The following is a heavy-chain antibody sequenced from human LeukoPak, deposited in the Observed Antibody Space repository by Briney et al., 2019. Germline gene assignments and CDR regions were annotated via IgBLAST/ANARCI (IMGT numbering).Heavy chain of an antibody. Sequence: PSETLSLTCTVSGGSISSSSYYWGWIRQPPGKGLEWIGSIYYSGSTYYNPSLKSRVTISVGTSKNQFSLKLSSVTAADTAVYYCARQRANWNDIGWFDPWGQGTLVTVSS. D-gene: IGHD1-1*01. V-gene: IGHV4-39*01. CDR2: IYYSGST. CDR1: GGSISSSSYY. J-gene: IGHJ5*02. CDR3: ARQRANWNDIGWFDP.